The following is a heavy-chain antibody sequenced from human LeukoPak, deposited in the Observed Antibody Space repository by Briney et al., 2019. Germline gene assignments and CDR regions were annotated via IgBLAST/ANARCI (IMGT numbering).Heavy chain of an antibody. CDR3: ARVLNDYVWGSYPNDAFDI. V-gene: IGHV4-59*12. J-gene: IGHJ3*02. CDR2: IYHSGST. D-gene: IGHD3-16*02. Sequence: SETLSLTCTVSGGSISSYYWSWIRQPPGKGLEWIGEIYHSGSTNYNPSLKSRVTISVDKSKNQFSLKLSSVTAADTAVYYCARVLNDYVWGSYPNDAFDIWGQGTMVTVSS. CDR1: GGSISSYY.